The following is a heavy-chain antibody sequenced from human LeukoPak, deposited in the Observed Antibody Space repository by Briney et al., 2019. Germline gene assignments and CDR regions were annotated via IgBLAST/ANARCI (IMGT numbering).Heavy chain of an antibody. CDR1: GGSFSSYY. Sequence: SETLSLTCAVYGGSFSSYYWGWIRQPPGKGLEWIGSIYYSGSTYYNPSLKSRVTISVDTSKNQFSLRLNSVTAADTAMYFCVKSGGYGLIDYWGQGTLVTVSS. J-gene: IGHJ4*02. CDR2: IYYSGST. CDR3: VKSGGYGLIDY. D-gene: IGHD1-26*01. V-gene: IGHV4-39*01.